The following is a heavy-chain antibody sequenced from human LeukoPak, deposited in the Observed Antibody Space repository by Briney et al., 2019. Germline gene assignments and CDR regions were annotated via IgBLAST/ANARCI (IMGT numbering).Heavy chain of an antibody. Sequence: PGGSLRLSCAASGFTFSSYWMHWVRQAPGRGLVWVSRTNSDGSSTSYADSVKGRFTISRDNAKNTLYLQMNSLRAEDTAVYYCARALYLDDYYFDYWGQGTLVTVSS. CDR3: ARALYLDDYYFDY. CDR1: GFTFSSYW. CDR2: TNSDGSST. V-gene: IGHV3-74*01. J-gene: IGHJ4*02. D-gene: IGHD2/OR15-2a*01.